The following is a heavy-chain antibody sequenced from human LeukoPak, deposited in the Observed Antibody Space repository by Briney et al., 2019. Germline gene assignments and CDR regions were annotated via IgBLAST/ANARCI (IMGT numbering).Heavy chain of an antibody. J-gene: IGHJ5*02. V-gene: IGHV1-18*01. D-gene: IGHD2-2*01. CDR1: GYTFTSYD. Sequence: ASVKVSCKASGYTFTSYDINWVRQAPGQGLEWMGWISSYSGKTKYAQRFQGRVIMTTDTSTSTAYMELRSLRSDDTAVFYCARDFWVRHSAPAPKDLWGQGTLVTVSS. CDR2: ISSYSGKT. CDR3: ARDFWVRHSAPAPKDL.